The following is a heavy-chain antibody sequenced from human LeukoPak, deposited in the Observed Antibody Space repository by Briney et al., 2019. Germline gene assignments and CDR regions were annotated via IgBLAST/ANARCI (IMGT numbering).Heavy chain of an antibody. Sequence: ASVKVSCKASGYTFTGYYMHWVRQAPGQGLEWMGWINPNSGGTNYAQKFQGRVTMTRDTSISTAYMELSRLRSDDTAVYYCARGLAAADPAEYFQHWGQGTLVTVSS. CDR1: GYTFTGYY. D-gene: IGHD6-13*01. V-gene: IGHV1-2*02. CDR3: ARGLAAADPAEYFQH. CDR2: INPNSGGT. J-gene: IGHJ1*01.